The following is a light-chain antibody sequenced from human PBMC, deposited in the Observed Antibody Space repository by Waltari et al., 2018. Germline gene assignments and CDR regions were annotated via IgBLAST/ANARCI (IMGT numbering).Light chain of an antibody. CDR1: QSISNW. CDR3: QQYNSYSLLT. Sequence: DIQMTQSPSTLSASVGDRVTITCRASQSISNWLAWYQQKPGKAPKLLIYKASTLESGVPSSFSGSGSGTEFTLTISSLQPDDFATYYCQQYNSYSLLTFVGWTKVEIK. CDR2: KAS. J-gene: IGKJ4*01. V-gene: IGKV1-5*03.